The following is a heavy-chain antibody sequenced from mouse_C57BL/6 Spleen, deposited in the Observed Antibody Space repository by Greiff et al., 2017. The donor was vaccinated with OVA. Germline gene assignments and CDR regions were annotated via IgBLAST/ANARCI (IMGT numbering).Heavy chain of an antibody. Sequence: VKLMESGPGLVQPSQSLYITCTVSGFSLTSYGVHWVRQSPGKGLEWLGVIWSGGSTDYNADFISRLSISKDNSKSQVFFKMNSLQADDTAIYYCASGGGSSYDYAMDYWGQGTSVTVSS. CDR2: IWSGGST. J-gene: IGHJ4*01. V-gene: IGHV2-2*01. CDR3: ASGGGSSYDYAMDY. CDR1: GFSLTSYG. D-gene: IGHD1-1*01.